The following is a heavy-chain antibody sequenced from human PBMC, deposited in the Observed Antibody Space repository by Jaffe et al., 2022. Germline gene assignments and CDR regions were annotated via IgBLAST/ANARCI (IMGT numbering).Heavy chain of an antibody. Sequence: EVQLVESGGGLVQPGRSLRLSCAASGFTFDDYAMHWVRQAPGKGLEWVSGISWNSGSIGYADSVKGRFTISRDNAKNSLYLQMNSLRAEDTALYYCAKDSATGAIFGVVTFFDYWGQGTLVTVSS. CDR1: GFTFDDYA. J-gene: IGHJ4*02. CDR3: AKDSATGAIFGVVTFFDY. CDR2: ISWNSGSI. D-gene: IGHD3-3*01. V-gene: IGHV3-9*01.